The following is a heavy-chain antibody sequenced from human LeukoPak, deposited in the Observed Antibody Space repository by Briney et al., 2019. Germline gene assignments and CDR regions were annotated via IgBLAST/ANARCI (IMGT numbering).Heavy chain of an antibody. V-gene: IGHV4-59*03. CDR3: ALATNSNWFDF. CDR2: IHYSGSS. Sequence: SETLSLTCTVSGDSTSNFYWNWIRQSPGKGLEWIGNIHYSGSSVYNPSLKSRGTISIDTSRRQFFLKLNSVTAADTAVYFCALATNSNWFDFWGPGTLVTVSS. J-gene: IGHJ5*01. CDR1: GDSTSNFY. D-gene: IGHD2-8*01.